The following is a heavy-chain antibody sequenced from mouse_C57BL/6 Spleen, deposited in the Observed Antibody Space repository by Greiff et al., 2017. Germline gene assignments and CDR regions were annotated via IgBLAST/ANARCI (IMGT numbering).Heavy chain of an antibody. Sequence: VQLQESGAELVRPGASVTLSCKASGYTFTDYEMHWVKQTPVHGLEWIGAIDPETGGTAYNQKFKGKAILTADKSSSTAYMELRSLTSEDSAVYYCTRKDLLWSYYAMDYWGQGTSVTVSS. J-gene: IGHJ4*01. V-gene: IGHV1-15*01. CDR1: GYTFTDYE. D-gene: IGHD2-1*01. CDR2: IDPETGGT. CDR3: TRKDLLWSYYAMDY.